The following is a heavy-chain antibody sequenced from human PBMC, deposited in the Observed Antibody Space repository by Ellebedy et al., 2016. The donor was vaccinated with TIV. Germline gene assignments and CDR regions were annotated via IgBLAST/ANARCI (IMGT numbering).Heavy chain of an antibody. D-gene: IGHD1-14*01. CDR2: FGVSGDTT. Sequence: GESLKISCAASGFTFSSYAMSWVRQAPGKGLEWVSGFGVSGDTTYYADSVKGRFTISRYNSQSKLYLQMNSLRAEDTAISYCARGRSGTYIHHAFDSWGQGTLVTVSS. J-gene: IGHJ4*02. CDR1: GFTFSSYA. V-gene: IGHV3-23*01. CDR3: ARGRSGTYIHHAFDS.